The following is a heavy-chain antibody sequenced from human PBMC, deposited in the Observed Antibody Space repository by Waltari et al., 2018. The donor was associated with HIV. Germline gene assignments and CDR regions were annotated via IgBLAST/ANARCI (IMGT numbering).Heavy chain of an antibody. CDR2: IYTSRST. J-gene: IGHJ4*02. CDR1: GGAISSGSYY. D-gene: IGHD4-17*01. CDR3: ARATGDSPFDY. V-gene: IGHV4-61*02. Sequence: QVQLQESGPGLVKPSQTLSLTCTVSGGAISSGSYYWSWIRQPAGKGLEWIGRIYTSRSTNDNPSLKSRVTISVDTSKNQLSLKLSSVTAADTAVYYCARATGDSPFDYWGQGTLVTVSS.